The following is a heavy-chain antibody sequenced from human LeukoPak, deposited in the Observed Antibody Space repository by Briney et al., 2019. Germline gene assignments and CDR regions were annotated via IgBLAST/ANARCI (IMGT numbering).Heavy chain of an antibody. Sequence: GGSLRLSCAASGFTFSSYGMHWVRQAPGKGLEWVAVISYDGSNKYYADSVKGRFTTSRDNSKNTLYLQMNSLRAEDTAVYYCAKEDLWVAATPDGPDYWGQGTLVTVSS. D-gene: IGHD2-15*01. CDR1: GFTFSSYG. CDR3: AKEDLWVAATPDGPDY. J-gene: IGHJ4*02. V-gene: IGHV3-30*18. CDR2: ISYDGSNK.